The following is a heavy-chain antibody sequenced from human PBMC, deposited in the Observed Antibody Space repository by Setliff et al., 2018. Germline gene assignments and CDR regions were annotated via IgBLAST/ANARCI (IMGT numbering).Heavy chain of an antibody. Sequence: SETLSLTCTVSGGSISSSSYYWGWIRQPPGKGLEWIGSIYYSGSTYYNPSLKSRVTISVDTSKNEFSLKLSSVTAADTAVYYCAKTPPFYDFWSGSASPGAFDIWGQGTMVTVSS. CDR3: AKTPPFYDFWSGSASPGAFDI. V-gene: IGHV4-39*01. CDR1: GGSISSSSYY. D-gene: IGHD3-3*01. J-gene: IGHJ3*02. CDR2: IYYSGST.